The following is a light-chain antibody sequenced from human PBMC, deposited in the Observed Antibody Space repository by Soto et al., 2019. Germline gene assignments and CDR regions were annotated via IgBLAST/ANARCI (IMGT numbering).Light chain of an antibody. J-gene: IGKJ4*01. Sequence: ENVMTQSPGTLSVSPGARATLSCRASPSVINSCLAWYQQKPGQAPRLLIYGVSTRATGIPARFSGSGSGTEFTLTISSLQSEDFAIYYCQQYSSWPLTFGGGTKVEIK. CDR3: QQYSSWPLT. CDR1: PSVINS. V-gene: IGKV3-15*01. CDR2: GVS.